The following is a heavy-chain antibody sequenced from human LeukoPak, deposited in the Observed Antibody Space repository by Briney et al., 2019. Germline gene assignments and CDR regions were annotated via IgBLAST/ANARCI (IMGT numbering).Heavy chain of an antibody. J-gene: IGHJ4*02. CDR3: ASAPLTSFDY. CDR1: GGSISSSSYY. Sequence: SETLSLTCTVSGGSISSSSYYWGWIRQPPGKGLERIGSIYYSGSTYYNPSLKSRVTISVDTSKNQFSLKLSSVTAADTAVYYCASAPLTSFDYWGQGTLVTVSS. CDR2: IYYSGST. D-gene: IGHD4/OR15-4a*01. V-gene: IGHV4-39*01.